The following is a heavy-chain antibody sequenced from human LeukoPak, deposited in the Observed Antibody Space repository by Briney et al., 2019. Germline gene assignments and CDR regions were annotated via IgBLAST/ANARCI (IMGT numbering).Heavy chain of an antibody. CDR3: VSPRGFSYGYFDY. Sequence: SETLSLTCAVYGGSFRGYYWSWIRQPPGKGLEWIGEINHSGSTNYNPSLKSRVTISVDTSKNQFSLTLGSVSATDTAVYYCVSPRGFSYGYFDYWGQGTLVTVSS. CDR1: GGSFRGYY. V-gene: IGHV4-34*01. CDR2: INHSGST. D-gene: IGHD5-18*01. J-gene: IGHJ4*02.